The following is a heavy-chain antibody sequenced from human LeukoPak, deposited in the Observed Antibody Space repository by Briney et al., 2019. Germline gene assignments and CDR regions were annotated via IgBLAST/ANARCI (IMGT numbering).Heavy chain of an antibody. CDR3: ARALGSGSYSDWFAP. Sequence: GGSLTLSCAVSGFTYSSYWMRWVRPAPGRGREWVANIKPDGNEKYYVDSVKERRTICRDNAKNSLYLQMKSLRAEETAVCYCARALGSGSYSDWFAPGGQGTLVTVSS. J-gene: IGHJ5*02. D-gene: IGHD3-10*01. CDR1: GFTYSSYW. V-gene: IGHV3-7*01. CDR2: IKPDGNEK.